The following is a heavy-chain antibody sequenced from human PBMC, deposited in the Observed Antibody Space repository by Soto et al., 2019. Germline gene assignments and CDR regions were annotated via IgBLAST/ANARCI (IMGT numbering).Heavy chain of an antibody. CDR3: ARDLGVRGGIIGPDYYYRMDV. CDR2: IHYSGST. D-gene: IGHD3-10*01. V-gene: IGHV4-59*01. CDR1: GGSISSYY. Sequence: PSETLSLTCTVSGGSISSYYWSWIRQPPWKGLEWIGYIHYSGSTNYNPSLKSRVTISVDTSKNQFSLRLSSVTAADTAVYYCARDLGVRGGIIGPDYYYRMDVSGKRNNVIVDS. J-gene: IGHJ6*04.